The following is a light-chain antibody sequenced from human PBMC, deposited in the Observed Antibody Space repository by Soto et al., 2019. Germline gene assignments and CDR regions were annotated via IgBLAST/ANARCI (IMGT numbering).Light chain of an antibody. CDR2: GDT. J-gene: IGLJ3*02. V-gene: IGLV1-40*01. Sequence: QSVLTQPPSVSGAPGQTVTISCTGTNSNMGAGFEVHWYQHLPGTAPKLLIYGDTDRPSGVPDRISGSRSGTSASLAITGLQADDEADYYCQSYDSRVRGWVFGGGTKLTVL. CDR3: QSYDSRVRGWV. CDR1: NSNMGAGFE.